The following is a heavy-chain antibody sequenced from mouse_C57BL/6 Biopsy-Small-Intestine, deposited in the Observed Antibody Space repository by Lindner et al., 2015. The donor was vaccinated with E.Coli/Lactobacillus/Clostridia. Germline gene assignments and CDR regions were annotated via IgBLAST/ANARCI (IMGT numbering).Heavy chain of an antibody. D-gene: IGHD2-5*01. V-gene: IGHV2-6-1*01. CDR1: GFSLTSYG. J-gene: IGHJ4*01. Sequence: VQLQESGPGLVAPSQSLSITCTVSGFSLTSYGVHWVRQPPGKGLEWLVVIWSDGSTTYNSALKSILSISKDNSKSQVFLKMNSLQTDDTAMYYCARHGSNYPYYYAMDYWGQGTSVTVSS. CDR3: ARHGSNYPYYYAMDY. CDR2: IWSDGST.